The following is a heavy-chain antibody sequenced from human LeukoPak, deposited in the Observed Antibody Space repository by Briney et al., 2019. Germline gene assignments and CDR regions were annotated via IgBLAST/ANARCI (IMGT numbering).Heavy chain of an antibody. Sequence: SVKVSCTASGGTFSSYAISWVRQAPGQGLEWMGRIIPILGIANYAQKFQGRVTITADKSTSTAYMELSSLRSEDTAVYYCARVDSSSWYSDYWGQGTLVTVSS. V-gene: IGHV1-69*04. CDR2: IIPILGIA. CDR1: GGTFSSYA. CDR3: ARVDSSSWYSDY. J-gene: IGHJ4*02. D-gene: IGHD6-13*01.